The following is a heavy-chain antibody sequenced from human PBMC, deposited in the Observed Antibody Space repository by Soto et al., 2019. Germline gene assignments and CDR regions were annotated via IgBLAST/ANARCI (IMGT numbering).Heavy chain of an antibody. D-gene: IGHD2-21*01. CDR1: GASLSDNH. Sequence: PSETLSLTCAVYGASLSDNHCNWLRQPPGKGLEWIGEINHSGNTNYNPSLRSRVTISIDTSKNQLSLNLRSVSAADTAVYYCARGRGEFGAWGQGTPVTVSS. CDR2: INHSGNT. J-gene: IGHJ5*02. V-gene: IGHV4-34*01. CDR3: ARGRGEFGA.